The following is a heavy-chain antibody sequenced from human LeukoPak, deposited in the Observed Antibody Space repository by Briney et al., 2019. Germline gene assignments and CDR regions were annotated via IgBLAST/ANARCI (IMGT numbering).Heavy chain of an antibody. CDR2: ISSSGSTI. CDR1: GFTFSDYY. CDR3: ERAGRTPYYYYGMDV. D-gene: IGHD1-14*01. J-gene: IGHJ6*02. Sequence: PGGSLRLSCAASGFTFSDYYMSWIRQAPGKGLEWVSYISSSGSTIYYADSVKGRFTISRDNAKNSLYLQMNSLRAEDTAVYYCERAGRTPYYYYGMDVWGQGTTVTVSS. V-gene: IGHV3-11*01.